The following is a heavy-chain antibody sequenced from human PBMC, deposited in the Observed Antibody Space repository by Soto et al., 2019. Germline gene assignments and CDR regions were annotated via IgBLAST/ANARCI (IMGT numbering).Heavy chain of an antibody. CDR2: VFYTGST. Sequence: SETLSLTCSVSGGSISGSYWSWIRQSPGKGLEWLGYVFYTGSTNYSPSLRSRVSISVDTSKNEFSLRLSSVTAADTAVYFCARSVAVPGAHIDYWGQGTQVTVSS. CDR3: ARSVAVPGAHIDY. V-gene: IGHV4-59*01. D-gene: IGHD6-19*01. CDR1: GGSISGSY. J-gene: IGHJ4*02.